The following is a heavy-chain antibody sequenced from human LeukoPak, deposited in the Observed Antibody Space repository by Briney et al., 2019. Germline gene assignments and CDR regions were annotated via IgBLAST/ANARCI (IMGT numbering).Heavy chain of an antibody. V-gene: IGHV3-21*06. CDR1: GLTFSTSG. J-gene: IGHJ4*02. D-gene: IGHD1-14*01. CDR3: ATETNGRHYDY. CDR2: IGPTGSDR. Sequence: PGGSLRLSCTASGLTFSTSGFNWVRQAPGQGLEWVASIGPTGSDRYHADSIKGRFTISRDNATNFLYLQMNSLRAEDTAVYYCATETNGRHYDYWGQGTLLTVSS.